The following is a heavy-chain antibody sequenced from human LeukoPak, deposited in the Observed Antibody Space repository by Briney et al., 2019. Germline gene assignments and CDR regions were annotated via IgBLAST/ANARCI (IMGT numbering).Heavy chain of an antibody. Sequence: SETLSLTCAVYGGSFSGYYWSWIRQPPGKGLEWIGEINHSGSTNYNPSLKSRVTISVDTSKSQFSLKLSSVTAADTAVYYCARGGRYYYYYMDVWGKGTTVTVSS. D-gene: IGHD2-15*01. CDR3: ARGGRYYYYYMDV. J-gene: IGHJ6*03. V-gene: IGHV4-34*01. CDR2: INHSGST. CDR1: GGSFSGYY.